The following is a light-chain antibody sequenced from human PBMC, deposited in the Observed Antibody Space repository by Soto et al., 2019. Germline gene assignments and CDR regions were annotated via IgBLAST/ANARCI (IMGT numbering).Light chain of an antibody. Sequence: DIQMTQSPSTLSASVGDRVAITCRASQSINNWLAWYQHKPGKAPKLLIYKASSLQSGVPSRFSGSGSGTQFTLTIKSLQPDDFATYYCQQYESYPWTFGQGTKVDTK. CDR2: KAS. CDR1: QSINNW. V-gene: IGKV1-5*03. CDR3: QQYESYPWT. J-gene: IGKJ1*01.